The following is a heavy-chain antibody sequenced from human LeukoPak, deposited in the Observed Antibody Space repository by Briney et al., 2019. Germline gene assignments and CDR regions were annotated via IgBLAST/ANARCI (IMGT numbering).Heavy chain of an antibody. CDR3: VLWFGELLFVADPGQYYFDY. J-gene: IGHJ4*02. CDR2: ISHDAKST. CDR1: GFTFSSYG. Sequence: GGSLRLSCATSGFTFSSYGMHRVRQVPGKGLEWVTVISHDAKSTYHVDSVKGRFTISRDNSKNTLYLQMNSLRSEDTAVYYCVLWFGELLFVADPGQYYFDYWGQGTLVTVSS. D-gene: IGHD3-10*01. V-gene: IGHV3-30*03.